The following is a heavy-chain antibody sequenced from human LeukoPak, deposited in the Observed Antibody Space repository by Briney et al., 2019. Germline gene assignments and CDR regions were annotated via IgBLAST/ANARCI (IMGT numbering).Heavy chain of an antibody. V-gene: IGHV3-21*01. CDR3: ARDDDYYGSGSYSPFDY. Sequence: GGSLRLSCAVSGFTFSSYGMSWVRQAPGQGLEWVSSISSSSTYIYYADSAKGRFTISRDNAKNSLYLQMNSLRAEDTAVYYCARDDDYYGSGSYSPFDYWGQGTLVTVSS. CDR2: ISSSSTYI. J-gene: IGHJ4*02. CDR1: GFTFSSYG. D-gene: IGHD3-10*01.